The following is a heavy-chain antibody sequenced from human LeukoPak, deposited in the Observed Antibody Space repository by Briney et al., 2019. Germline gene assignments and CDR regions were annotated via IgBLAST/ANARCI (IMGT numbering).Heavy chain of an antibody. CDR2: ISSSSSTI. CDR1: GFTFSSYS. V-gene: IGHV3-48*01. J-gene: IGHJ6*03. Sequence: PGGSLRLSCAASGFTFSSYSMNWVRQAPGKGLEWVSYISSSSSTIYYADSVKGRFTISRDNSKNTLYLQMNSLRAEDTAVYYCAKKDYDFWSGYYAPYYYYMDVWGKGTTVTVSS. CDR3: AKKDYDFWSGYYAPYYYYMDV. D-gene: IGHD3-3*01.